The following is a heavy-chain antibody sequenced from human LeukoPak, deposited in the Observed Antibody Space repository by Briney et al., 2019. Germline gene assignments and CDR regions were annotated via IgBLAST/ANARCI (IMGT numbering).Heavy chain of an antibody. CDR3: ARGSGYDYQNFDY. J-gene: IGHJ4*02. CDR1: GYTFTSYA. CDR2: SNAGNGNT. Sequence: EASVKVSCKASGYTFTSYAMHWVRQAPGQRLEWMGWSNAGNGNTKYSQEFQGRVTITRDTSASTAYMELSSLRSEDMAVYYCARGSGYDYQNFDYWGQGTLVTVSS. V-gene: IGHV1-3*02. D-gene: IGHD5-12*01.